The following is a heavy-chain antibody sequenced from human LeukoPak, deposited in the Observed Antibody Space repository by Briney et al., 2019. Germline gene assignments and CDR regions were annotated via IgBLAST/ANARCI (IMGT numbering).Heavy chain of an antibody. V-gene: IGHV3-30-3*01. Sequence: PGRSLRLSCAASGFTFSSYAMHWVRQAPGKGLEWVAVISHDGSNKYYADSVKGRFTISRDNAKNSLYLQMNSLRAEDTAVYYCASGTTRLDYFDYWGQGALVTVSS. CDR1: GFTFSSYA. D-gene: IGHD1-1*01. CDR3: ASGTTRLDYFDY. J-gene: IGHJ4*02. CDR2: ISHDGSNK.